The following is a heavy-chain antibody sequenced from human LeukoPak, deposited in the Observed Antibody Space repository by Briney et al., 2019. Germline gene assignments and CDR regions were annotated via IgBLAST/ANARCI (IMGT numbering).Heavy chain of an antibody. CDR2: IYYSGST. V-gene: IGHV4-59*01. CDR3: ARLYSGYELFDY. Sequence: SETLSLTCTVSGGSISSYYWSWIRQPPGKGLEWIGYIYYSGSTNYNPSLKSRVTMSVDTSKNQFSLKLSSVTAADTAVYYCARLYSGYELFDYWGQGTLVTVSS. D-gene: IGHD5-12*01. J-gene: IGHJ4*02. CDR1: GGSISSYY.